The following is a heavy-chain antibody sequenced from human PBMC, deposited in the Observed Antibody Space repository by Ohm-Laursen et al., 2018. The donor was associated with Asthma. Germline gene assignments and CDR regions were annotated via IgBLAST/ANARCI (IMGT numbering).Heavy chain of an antibody. CDR3: ARIGPEWELPGREYSLHH. Sequence: GQTLSLTCAAPGFTFSSYNMDWVRQFPGKGLEWVASISTASTFIYYADSVRGRFTTSRDNAKNSVYLQMNSLRAEDTALYYCARIGPEWELPGREYSLHHWGEGTLVTVSS. V-gene: IGHV3-21*01. CDR2: ISTASTFI. J-gene: IGHJ1*01. CDR1: GFTFSSYN. D-gene: IGHD1-26*01.